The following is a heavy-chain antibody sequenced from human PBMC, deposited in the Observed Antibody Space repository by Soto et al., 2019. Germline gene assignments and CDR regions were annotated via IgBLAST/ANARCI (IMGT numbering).Heavy chain of an antibody. J-gene: IGHJ6*02. D-gene: IGHD3-10*01. CDR2: TYYRSKWYN. Sequence: PSQTLSLTCAISWDSVSSNSAAWNWIRPSPSRGLEWLGRTYYRSKWYNDYAVSVKSRITLNPDTSKHQFSLQLNSVTPEDTAVYYCARGVLWFGESQNPTYYYGMDVWGQGTTVTVSS. V-gene: IGHV6-1*01. CDR3: ARGVLWFGESQNPTYYYGMDV. CDR1: WDSVSSNSAA.